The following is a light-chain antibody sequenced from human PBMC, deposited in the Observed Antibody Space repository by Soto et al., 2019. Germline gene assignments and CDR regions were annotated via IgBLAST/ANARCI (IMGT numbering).Light chain of an antibody. CDR3: CSYAGITTYYV. V-gene: IGLV2-23*01. Sequence: QSVLTQAASVSGSPGQSITISCTGTSSDFGSYNLVSWYQQHPGEAPKLMIYGGTKRPSGVSNRFSGSKSGNTAPLTISGFQAEDEADYYCCSYAGITTYYVFGTGTKVTVL. CDR1: SSDFGSYNL. J-gene: IGLJ1*01. CDR2: GGT.